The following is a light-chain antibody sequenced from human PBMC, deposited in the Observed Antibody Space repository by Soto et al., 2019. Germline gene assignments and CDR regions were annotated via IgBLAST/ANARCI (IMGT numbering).Light chain of an antibody. J-gene: IGKJ1*01. V-gene: IGKV3-15*01. CDR2: GAT. CDR3: QQYNNWPRT. CDR1: QSVTNN. Sequence: EKVMTQSPATLSVSPGETATLSCRASQSVTNNYLAWYQQKPGQAPRLLIHGATTRATGIPARFSGSGSGTEFTLTISSLQSEDFAVYYCQQYNNWPRTFGQGTKVDI.